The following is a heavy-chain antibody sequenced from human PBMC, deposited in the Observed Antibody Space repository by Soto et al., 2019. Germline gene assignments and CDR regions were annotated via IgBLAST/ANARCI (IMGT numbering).Heavy chain of an antibody. V-gene: IGHV4-39*01. CDR1: GGSISSSSYY. Sequence: SETLSLTCTVSGGSISSSSYYWGWIRQPPGKGLEWIGSIYYSGSTYYNPSLKSRVTISVDTSKNQFSLKLSSVTAADTAVYYCARSLTIGITGTSSDYWGQGTLVTVSS. J-gene: IGHJ4*02. CDR2: IYYSGST. CDR3: ARSLTIGITGTSSDY. D-gene: IGHD1-7*01.